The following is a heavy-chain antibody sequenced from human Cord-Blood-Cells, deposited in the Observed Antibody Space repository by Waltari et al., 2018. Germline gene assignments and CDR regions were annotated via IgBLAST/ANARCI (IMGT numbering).Heavy chain of an antibody. D-gene: IGHD2-21*02. Sequence: EVQLVESGGGLVQPGGSLKLSCAASGFPFSGPALYWVRQVSGKGLEWVGRIRSKANSYATAYAASVKGRFTISRDDSKNTAYLQMNSLKTEDTAVYYCTRSTAIKDYWGQGTLVTVSS. CDR2: IRSKANSYAT. CDR1: GFPFSGPA. V-gene: IGHV3-73*02. CDR3: TRSTAIKDY. J-gene: IGHJ4*02.